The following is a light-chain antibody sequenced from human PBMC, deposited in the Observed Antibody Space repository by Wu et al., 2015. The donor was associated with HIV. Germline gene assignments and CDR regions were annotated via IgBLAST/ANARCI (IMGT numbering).Light chain of an antibody. CDR3: QLYGTSPLVT. J-gene: IGKJ3*01. V-gene: IGKV3-20*01. CDR1: QSVSSN. CDR2: AAS. Sequence: EIVMTQSPATLSVSPGERATLSCRASQSVSSNLAWYQQKPGQAPRLLIYAASTRATDIPERFSGSGSGTAFTLTITRLEPEDFAVYYCQLYGTSPLVTFGPGTKVDVK.